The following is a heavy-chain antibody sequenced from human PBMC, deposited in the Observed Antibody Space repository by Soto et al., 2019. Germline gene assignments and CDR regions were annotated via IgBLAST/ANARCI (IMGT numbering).Heavy chain of an antibody. CDR3: ARDGVPAATFDY. J-gene: IGHJ4*02. V-gene: IGHV1-3*01. CDR2: INAGNGNT. CDR1: GYTFTSYA. Sequence: ASVKVSCKASGYTFTSYAMHWVRQAPGQRLEWMGWINAGNGNTKYSQKFQGRVTITRDKSASTAYMELSSLRSEDTAVYYCARDGVPAATFDYWGQGTLVTVSS. D-gene: IGHD2-2*01.